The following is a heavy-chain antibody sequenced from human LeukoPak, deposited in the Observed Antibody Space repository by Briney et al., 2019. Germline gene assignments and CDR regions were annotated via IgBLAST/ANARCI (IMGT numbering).Heavy chain of an antibody. V-gene: IGHV4-59*01. J-gene: IGHJ5*02. D-gene: IGHD3-10*01. CDR3: ARDLRYGSGSYYWFDP. Sequence: SETLSLTCTVSGGSISSYYWSWIRQPPGKGLEWMWYIYYSGSTNYNPSLKSRVTISVDTSKNQFSLKLSSVTAADTAVYYCARDLRYGSGSYYWFDPWGQGTLVTVSS. CDR2: IYYSGST. CDR1: GGSISSYY.